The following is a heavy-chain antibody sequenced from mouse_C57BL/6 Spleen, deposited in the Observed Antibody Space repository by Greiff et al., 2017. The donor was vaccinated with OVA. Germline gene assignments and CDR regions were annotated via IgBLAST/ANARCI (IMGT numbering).Heavy chain of an antibody. V-gene: IGHV3-6*01. J-gene: IGHJ1*03. CDR2: ISYDGSN. CDR3: ARGATVVATHWYFDV. D-gene: IGHD1-1*01. CDR1: GYSITSGYY. Sequence: EVQLVESGPGLVKPSQSLSLTCSVTGYSITSGYYWNWIRQFPGNKLEWMGYISYDGSNNYNPSLKNRISITRDTSKNQFFLKLNSVTTEDTATYYCARGATVVATHWYFDVWGTGTTVTVSS.